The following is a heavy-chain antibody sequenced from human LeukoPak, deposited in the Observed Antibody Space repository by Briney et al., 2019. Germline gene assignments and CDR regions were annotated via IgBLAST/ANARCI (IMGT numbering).Heavy chain of an antibody. V-gene: IGHV1-46*01. J-gene: IGHJ6*02. CDR3: ARSPEERDDYGDYGLGHYYYYYGMDV. D-gene: IGHD4-17*01. CDR1: GYTFTSYY. Sequence: GASVKVSCKASGYTFTSYYMHWVRQAPGQGLEWMGIINPSGGSTSYAQKFQGRVTMTRDTSTSTVYMELSSLRSEDTAVYYCARSPEERDDYGDYGLGHYYYYYGMDVWGQGTTVTVSS. CDR2: INPSGGST.